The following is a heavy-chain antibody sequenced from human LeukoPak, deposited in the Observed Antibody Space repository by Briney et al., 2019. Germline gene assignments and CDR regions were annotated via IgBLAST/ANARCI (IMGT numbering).Heavy chain of an antibody. CDR2: ISSSGSTI. Sequence: PGGSLRLSCTVSGFTVSSNSMSWVRQAPGKGLEWVSYISSSGSTIYYADSVKGRFTISRDNAKNSLYLQMNSLRAEDTAVYYCAELGLPLIGGAWGKGTPVTISS. D-gene: IGHD3-10*01. CDR3: AELGLPLIGGA. J-gene: IGHJ6*03. CDR1: GFTVSSNS. V-gene: IGHV3-48*04.